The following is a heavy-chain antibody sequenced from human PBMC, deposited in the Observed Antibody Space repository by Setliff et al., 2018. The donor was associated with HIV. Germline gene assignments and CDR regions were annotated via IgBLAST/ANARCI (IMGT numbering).Heavy chain of an antibody. D-gene: IGHD6-13*01. Sequence: LSLTCTVSGGSISSGGYYWNWIRQHPGKGLEWIGYIYYSGSTYYNPSLKGRVTISVDTSKNQFSLKLSSVTAADTAVYYCARDTRIAATGTYYFDYWGQGTLVTVSS. CDR3: ARDTRIAATGTYYFDY. V-gene: IGHV4-31*03. CDR2: IYYSGST. CDR1: GGSISSGGYY. J-gene: IGHJ4*02.